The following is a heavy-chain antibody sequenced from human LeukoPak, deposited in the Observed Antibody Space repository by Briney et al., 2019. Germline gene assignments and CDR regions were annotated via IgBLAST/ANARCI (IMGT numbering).Heavy chain of an antibody. Sequence: GASVKVSCKASGYTFTSYAMNWVRQAPGRGLEWMGWINTNTGNPTYAQGFTGRFVFSLDTSVSTAYLQISSLKAEDTAVYYCARWDCSSTSCLPSFDYWGQGTLVTVSS. V-gene: IGHV7-4-1*02. CDR1: GYTFTSYA. CDR2: INTNTGNP. J-gene: IGHJ4*02. D-gene: IGHD2-2*01. CDR3: ARWDCSSTSCLPSFDY.